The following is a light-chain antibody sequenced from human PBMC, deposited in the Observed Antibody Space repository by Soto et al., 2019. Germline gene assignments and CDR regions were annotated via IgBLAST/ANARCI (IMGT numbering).Light chain of an antibody. Sequence: ESVLTQSPGTLSMSPGERATLSCRASQSVSSSYAAWYQQKPGQAPSLLLYGASRTATGSPDRFSGSGSGKDFTLTISSLETEDFAVYYCQQYGSSPFTFGPGTKVDIK. V-gene: IGKV3-20*01. CDR3: QQYGSSPFT. CDR2: GAS. CDR1: QSVSSSY. J-gene: IGKJ3*01.